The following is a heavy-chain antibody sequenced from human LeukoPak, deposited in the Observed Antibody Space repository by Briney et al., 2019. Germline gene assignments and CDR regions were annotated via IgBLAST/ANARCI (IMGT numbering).Heavy chain of an antibody. D-gene: IGHD6-13*01. V-gene: IGHV3-21*01. J-gene: IGHJ4*02. CDR1: GFTFSSHS. CDR2: ISPDSGYI. CDR3: APFSAVTHYYLDY. Sequence: GGSLRLSCAASGFTFSSHSLVWVRQAPGKGLEWVSSISPDSGYIYYADSVKGRFTISRDNAENSLFLQMNSLGAEDTAVYYCAPFSAVTHYYLDYWGQGTLVTVSS.